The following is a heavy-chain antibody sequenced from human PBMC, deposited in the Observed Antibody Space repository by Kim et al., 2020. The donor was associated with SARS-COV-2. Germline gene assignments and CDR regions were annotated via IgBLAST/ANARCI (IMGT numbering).Heavy chain of an antibody. Sequence: GGSLRLSCVGSGFTFSTYGINWVRQAPGKGLEWVSLITGSATNTYYADSVRGRFTISRDNSKNTMFLQMSSVRAEDTAVYYCVRRGAPGSYSYIDVWGTGATLTVSS. CDR1: GFTFSTYG. J-gene: IGHJ6*03. CDR2: ITGSATNT. CDR3: VRRGAPGSYSYIDV. D-gene: IGHD3-10*01. V-gene: IGHV3-23*01.